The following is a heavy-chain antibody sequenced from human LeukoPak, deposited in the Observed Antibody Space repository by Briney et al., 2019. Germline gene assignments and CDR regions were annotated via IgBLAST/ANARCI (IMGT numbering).Heavy chain of an antibody. V-gene: IGHV3-7*01. CDR3: ARDRFVDV. J-gene: IGHJ6*02. Sequence: GGSLRLSCAASGFTFSNYWMGWVRQAPGKGLEWVANTKQDGSEIYYVDSVKGRFTISRDTAKDSLYLQMNSLRAEDTAVYYCARDRFVDVWGQGTTVTVSS. D-gene: IGHD3-16*01. CDR2: TKQDGSEI. CDR1: GFTFSNYW.